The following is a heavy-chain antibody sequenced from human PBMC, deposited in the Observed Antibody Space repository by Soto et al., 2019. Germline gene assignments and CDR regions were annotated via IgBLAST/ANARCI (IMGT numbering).Heavy chain of an antibody. CDR2: ISGGGDTT. D-gene: IGHD3-10*01. CDR3: ATGRCGSGSLTPRVDF. V-gene: IGHV3-23*01. Sequence: EVQLLESGGGLVQPGGSLRLSCAASGFTFNNYAMTWVRQAPGKGLEWVSAISGGGDTTSYADSVKGRFTVSRDGSKNTLYLQMSSLRAEDTALYYCATGRCGSGSLTPRVDFWGQGTLVTVSS. CDR1: GFTFNNYA. J-gene: IGHJ4*02.